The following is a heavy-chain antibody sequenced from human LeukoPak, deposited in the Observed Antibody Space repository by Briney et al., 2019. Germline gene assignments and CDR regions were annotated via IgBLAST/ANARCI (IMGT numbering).Heavy chain of an antibody. J-gene: IGHJ5*02. Sequence: ASVKVSCKASGYTFSSYDINWVRQATGQGLEWMGWMNPNSGNTGYAQKFQGRVTMTRNTSISTAYMELSSLKSEDTAVYYCAREKGDIVVVPAARSWFDPWGQGTLVTVSS. CDR2: MNPNSGNT. CDR1: GYTFSSYD. D-gene: IGHD2-2*01. CDR3: AREKGDIVVVPAARSWFDP. V-gene: IGHV1-8*01.